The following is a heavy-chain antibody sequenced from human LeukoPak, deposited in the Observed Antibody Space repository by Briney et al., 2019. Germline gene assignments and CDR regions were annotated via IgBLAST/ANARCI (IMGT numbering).Heavy chain of an antibody. V-gene: IGHV1-8*01. D-gene: IGHD1-20*01. Sequence: ASVKVSCKASGNTFTSYDINWVRQATGQGLEWMGWMNPNSGNTGYAQKFQGRVTMTRNTSISTAYMELSSLRSEDTAVYYCARDLGGITGTAYYYYGMDVWGQGTTVTVSS. CDR3: ARDLGGITGTAYYYYGMDV. CDR1: GNTFTSYD. J-gene: IGHJ6*02. CDR2: MNPNSGNT.